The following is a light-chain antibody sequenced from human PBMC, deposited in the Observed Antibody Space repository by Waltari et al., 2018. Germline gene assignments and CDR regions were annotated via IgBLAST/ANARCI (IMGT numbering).Light chain of an antibody. CDR1: QSGLYSSNKQNY. CDR3: QQYSHTPLT. V-gene: IGKV4-1*01. Sequence: DIVMTPSPDSLAASLGERATINCTSSQSGLYSSNKQNYLAWYQQKPGQPPKVLIYWASMRESGVPDRLSGSGSGTDFTLTISTRQPEDGAVYDCQQYSHTPLTFGGGTKVESK. J-gene: IGKJ4*01. CDR2: WAS.